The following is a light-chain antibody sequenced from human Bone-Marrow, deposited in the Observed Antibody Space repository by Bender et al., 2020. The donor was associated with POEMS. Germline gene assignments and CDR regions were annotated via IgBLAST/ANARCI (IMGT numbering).Light chain of an antibody. J-gene: IGLJ3*02. CDR1: SSDVGNYNL. Sequence: QSALTQPPSVSGSPGQSVTMSCTGSSSDVGNYNLVSWYQQPPGTAPKLIIYDVSSRPSGVPARFSGSKSGTSASLAISDIQSEDEGDYYCSSWDDSLSGWVFGGGTKLTVL. V-gene: IGLV2-18*01. CDR3: SSWDDSLSGWV. CDR2: DVS.